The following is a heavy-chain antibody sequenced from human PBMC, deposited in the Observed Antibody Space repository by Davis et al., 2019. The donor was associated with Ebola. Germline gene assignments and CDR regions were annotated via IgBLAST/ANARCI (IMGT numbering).Heavy chain of an antibody. CDR1: GGSISSSSYY. CDR3: ARLLPWFGELLYPPFFDY. D-gene: IGHD3-10*01. J-gene: IGHJ4*02. Sequence: MPSEPLSLPCTVPGGSISSSSYYWGWIRQPPGKGLEWLGSIYYSGSTYYNPSLKSRVTISVDTSKNQFSLKLSSVTAADTAVYYCARLLPWFGELLYPPFFDYWGQGTLVTVSS. V-gene: IGHV4-39*01. CDR2: IYYSGST.